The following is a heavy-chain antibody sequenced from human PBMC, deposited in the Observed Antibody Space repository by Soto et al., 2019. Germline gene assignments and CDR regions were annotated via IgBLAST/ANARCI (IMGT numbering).Heavy chain of an antibody. CDR3: ARAGYCSSTSCYTGHYYYYYGMDV. CDR1: GYTFTGYY. Sequence: GASVKVSCKASGYTFTGYYMHWVRQAPGQGLEWMGWINPNSGGTNYAQKFQGRVTMTRDTSISTAYMELSRLRSDDTAVYYCARAGYCSSTSCYTGHYYYYYGMDVWGQGTTVTVSS. V-gene: IGHV1-2*02. CDR2: INPNSGGT. D-gene: IGHD2-2*02. J-gene: IGHJ6*02.